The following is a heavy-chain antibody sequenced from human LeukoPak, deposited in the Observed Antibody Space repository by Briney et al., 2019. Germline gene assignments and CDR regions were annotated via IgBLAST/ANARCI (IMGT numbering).Heavy chain of an antibody. CDR1: GFTFSSYA. V-gene: IGHV3-23*01. D-gene: IGHD1-26*01. CDR2: ISASGHAT. J-gene: IGHJ4*02. Sequence: GGSLRLSCAASGFTFSSYAMSWVRQAPGKGLEAPGKGLEWVSTISASGHATYYPDSVRGRFTVSRDNSKSTLHLQMDSLRAEDSALYYCAKWPEGATPKFHHWGQGTLVTVSS. CDR3: AKWPEGATPKFHH.